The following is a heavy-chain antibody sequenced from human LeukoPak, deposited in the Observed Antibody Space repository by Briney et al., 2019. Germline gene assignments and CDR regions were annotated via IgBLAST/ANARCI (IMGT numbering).Heavy chain of an antibody. CDR1: GFTFSNYE. J-gene: IGHJ5*02. D-gene: IGHD6-13*01. V-gene: IGHV3-48*03. Sequence: PGGSLRLSCAASGFTFSNYEMNWVRQAPGKGLEWIAYISSIGRTIYYADSVKGRFNISRDNAKDSLYLQMNSLRAEDTAVYYCARVRLHQLPPAEWFDRWGQGTLVTVSS. CDR2: ISSIGRTI. CDR3: ARVRLHQLPPAEWFDR.